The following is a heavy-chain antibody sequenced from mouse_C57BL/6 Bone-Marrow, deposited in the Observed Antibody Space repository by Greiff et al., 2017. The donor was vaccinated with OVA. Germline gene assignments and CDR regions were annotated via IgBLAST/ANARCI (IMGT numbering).Heavy chain of an antibody. CDR2: IRLKSDNYAT. CDR3: TGGIPIYYYGSSPLWYFDV. J-gene: IGHJ1*03. Sequence: EVQLVESGGGLVQPGGSMKLSCVASGFTFSNYWMNWVRQSPEKGLEWVAQIRLKSDNYATHYAESVKGRFTISRDDSKSSVYLQMNNLRAEDTGIYYCTGGIPIYYYGSSPLWYFDVWGTGTTVTVSS. D-gene: IGHD1-1*01. V-gene: IGHV6-3*01. CDR1: GFTFSNYW.